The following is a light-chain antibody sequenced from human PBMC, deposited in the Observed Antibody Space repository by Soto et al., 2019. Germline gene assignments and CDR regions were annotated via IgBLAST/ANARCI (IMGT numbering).Light chain of an antibody. CDR1: QSVASN. Sequence: EIVMTQSPASLSVSPGDGATLSCRASQSVASNVAWYQQKPGQGPRLLIHGASTRAVGVPARFSGSGSGTDFSLTIHSLQSEDFAVNYCQQYHNWTPRYTFGQGTKLQIK. V-gene: IGKV3-15*01. CDR3: QQYHNWTPRYT. CDR2: GAS. J-gene: IGKJ2*01.